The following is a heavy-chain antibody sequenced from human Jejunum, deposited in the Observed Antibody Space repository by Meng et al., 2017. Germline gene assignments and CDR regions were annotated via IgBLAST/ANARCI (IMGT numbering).Heavy chain of an antibody. Sequence: FGGSGPMLGKPHQSLTVNCTFLCFGLSTYGLGVGWLRQPPGKTLEWLGTLFWHGTTPYIPSLQRRLSINRDTSTNQVFLTMPNMAPVDTATYFCVRREGGDVFEYWGQGALVTVSS. V-gene: IGHV2-5*01. CDR2: LFWHGTT. CDR3: VRREGGDVFEY. CDR1: CFGLSTYGLG. D-gene: IGHD3-16*01. J-gene: IGHJ4*02.